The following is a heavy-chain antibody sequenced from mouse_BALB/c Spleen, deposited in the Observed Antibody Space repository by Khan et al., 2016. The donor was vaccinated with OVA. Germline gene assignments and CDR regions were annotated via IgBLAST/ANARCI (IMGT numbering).Heavy chain of an antibody. Sequence: EVELVESGGGLVKPGGSLKLSCAASGFTFSSYAVSWIRQTPEKRLEWVASINSGGSTYYPDRVQGRFTISRDDARNILYLQIGRLRSEGTAKYYCRRLVDDWGQGTSVTVSS. D-gene: IGHD2-2*01. CDR3: RRLVDD. CDR2: INSGGST. V-gene: IGHV5-6-5*01. CDR1: GFTFSSYA. J-gene: IGHJ4*01.